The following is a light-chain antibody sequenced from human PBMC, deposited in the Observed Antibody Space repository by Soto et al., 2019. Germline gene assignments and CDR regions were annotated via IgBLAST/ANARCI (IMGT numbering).Light chain of an antibody. CDR2: YDD. Sequence: QSVLTQPPSVSEAPRQRVTISCSGSSSNIGNNAVNWYQQLPGKAPKLLIYYDDLLPSGVSDRFSGSKYGTSASLAISVLQSEDEADSYWAAWDDSLNGVVFRGGTQLTVL. V-gene: IGLV1-36*01. CDR3: AAWDDSLNGVV. J-gene: IGLJ2*01. CDR1: SSNIGNNA.